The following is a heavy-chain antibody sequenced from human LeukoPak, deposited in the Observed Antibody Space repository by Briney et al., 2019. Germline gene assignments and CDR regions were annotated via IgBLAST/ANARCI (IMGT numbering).Heavy chain of an antibody. CDR3: EKDRTVRVVTAAIDY. D-gene: IGHD2-21*02. CDR1: GFTFSSYV. Sequence: GRSLRLSCAASGFTFSSYVMHWVRQAPGKGLEWVAVISYDGSNKYYADSVKGRFTISRDNSKTTLYLQMNSLRAEATAVYYCEKDRTVRVVTAAIDYWGQGTLVTVSS. V-gene: IGHV3-30*18. CDR2: ISYDGSNK. J-gene: IGHJ4*02.